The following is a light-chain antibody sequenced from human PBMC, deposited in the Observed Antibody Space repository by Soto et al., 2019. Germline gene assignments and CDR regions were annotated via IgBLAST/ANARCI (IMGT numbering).Light chain of an antibody. CDR2: GAF. V-gene: IGKV3-15*01. CDR3: QQYNFWPRT. CDR1: HSIERN. J-gene: IGKJ1*01. Sequence: EILMTQSPATLSLSPGEGATLSCRASHSIERNLAWYQQKPGQAPRLLIYGAFARAPGIPARFSGSGSGTEFTITSSCLQPEDFAVYLCQQYNFWPRTFGLRTKVEIK.